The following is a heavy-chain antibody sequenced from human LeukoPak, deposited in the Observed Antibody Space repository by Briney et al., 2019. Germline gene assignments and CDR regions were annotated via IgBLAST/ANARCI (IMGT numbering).Heavy chain of an antibody. D-gene: IGHD3-22*01. CDR1: GFTFSDYY. V-gene: IGHV3-11*01. Sequence: GGSLRLSCAASGFTFSDYYMSWIRQAPGKGLEWVSYISSSGSTIYYADSVKGRFTISRDNAKNSLYLQMNSLRAEDTAVYYCAIARYYYDSSGYYSDAFDIWGQGTMVTVSS. CDR2: ISSSGSTI. CDR3: AIARYYYDSSGYYSDAFDI. J-gene: IGHJ3*02.